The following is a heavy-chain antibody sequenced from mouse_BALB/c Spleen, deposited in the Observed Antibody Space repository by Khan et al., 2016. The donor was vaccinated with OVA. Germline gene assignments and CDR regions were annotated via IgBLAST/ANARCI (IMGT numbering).Heavy chain of an antibody. CDR3: ARKNGSDFDY. V-gene: IGHV1-20*02. J-gene: IGHJ2*01. Sequence: VQLKESGPELVKPGASVKISCEASGYSFTGYFMNWVMQSHGKRLEWIGRINPHIGETFYNQKFTDKATLTVDESSTTAHMELRSLASEDSAVYYCARKNGSDFDYWGQGTTLTVSS. D-gene: IGHD1-1*01. CDR2: INPHIGET. CDR1: GYSFTGYF.